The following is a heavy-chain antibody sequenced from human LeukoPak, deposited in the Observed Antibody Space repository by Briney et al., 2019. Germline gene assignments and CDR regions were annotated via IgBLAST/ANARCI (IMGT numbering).Heavy chain of an antibody. D-gene: IGHD4-17*01. J-gene: IGHJ4*02. CDR2: TRHDGSKT. V-gene: IGHV3-30*02. Sequence: GASLRLSCVASGFIFSRYDMHWVRQAPGKGLEWVALTRHDGSKTHYADSVKGRFTISRDDSKSTLYVQMNSLRVEDTAVYYCARDPATVTSHFDYWGQGALVTVSS. CDR3: ARDPATVTSHFDY. CDR1: GFIFSRYD.